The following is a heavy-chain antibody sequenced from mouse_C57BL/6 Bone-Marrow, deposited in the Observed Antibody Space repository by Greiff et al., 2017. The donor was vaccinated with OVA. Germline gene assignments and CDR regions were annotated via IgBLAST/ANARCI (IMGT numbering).Heavy chain of an antibody. V-gene: IGHV1-72*01. CDR3: ARGIFLFITDAMDY. CDR2: IDPNSGGT. CDR1: GYTFTSSW. J-gene: IGHJ4*01. D-gene: IGHD1-1*01. Sequence: QVQLQQPGAELVKPGASVKLSCKASGYTFTSSWMHWVKQRPGRGLEWIGRIDPNSGGTKYNEKFKSKATLTVDKPSSTAYMQLSSLTSEDSAVYYCARGIFLFITDAMDYWGQGTSVTVSS.